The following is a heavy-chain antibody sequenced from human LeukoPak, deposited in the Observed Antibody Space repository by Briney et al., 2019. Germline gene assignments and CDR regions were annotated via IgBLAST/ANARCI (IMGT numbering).Heavy chain of an antibody. CDR3: ARDRGPYSGYDSYYFDY. J-gene: IGHJ4*02. Sequence: PSQTLSLTCTVSGGSISSGGYYWGWIRQHPGKGLEWIGYIYYGGSTYYNPSLKSRVTISVDTSKNQFSLKLSSVTAADTAVYYCARDRGPYSGYDSYYFDYWGQGTLVTASS. CDR2: IYYGGST. CDR1: GGSISSGGYY. D-gene: IGHD5-12*01. V-gene: IGHV4-31*03.